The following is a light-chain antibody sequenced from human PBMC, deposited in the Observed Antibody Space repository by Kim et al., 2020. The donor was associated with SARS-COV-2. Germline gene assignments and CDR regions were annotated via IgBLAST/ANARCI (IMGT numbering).Light chain of an antibody. J-gene: IGKJ2*01. CDR3: QQSYTTPYT. Sequence: SASAGDRITITCRASQSISSYLNWYQEKPGKAPKVLIYAASILQSGVPSRFSGSGSETDFTLTISSLQPEDFATYYCQQSYTTPYTFGQGTKLEI. CDR2: AAS. V-gene: IGKV1-39*01. CDR1: QSISSY.